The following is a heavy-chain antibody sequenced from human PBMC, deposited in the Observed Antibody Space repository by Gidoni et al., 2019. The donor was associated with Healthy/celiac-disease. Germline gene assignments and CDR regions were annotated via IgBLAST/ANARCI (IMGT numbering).Heavy chain of an antibody. D-gene: IGHD4-17*01. CDR2: INPGNGNT. J-gene: IGHJ4*02. V-gene: IGHV1-3*01. CDR3: ARDPYTNGHFDY. Sequence: QVQLVQSGAEVKKPGASVQVSCKTSGYTFTDYTIHWFRQAPGQSLEWMAWINPGNGNTKYAEEFQGRVTFTWDTSASTVYMELSGLRSEDTALYYCARDPYTNGHFDYWGQGTLVTVSS. CDR1: GYTFTDYT.